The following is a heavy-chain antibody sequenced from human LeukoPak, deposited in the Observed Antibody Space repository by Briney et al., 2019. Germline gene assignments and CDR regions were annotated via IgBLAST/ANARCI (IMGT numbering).Heavy chain of an antibody. J-gene: IGHJ3*02. CDR3: ASLKNYYDSSGYLVTDAFDI. CDR1: GYSFTTYG. CDR2: ISANNNNT. V-gene: IGHV1-18*01. D-gene: IGHD3-22*01. Sequence: ASVKVSCKASGYSFTTYGISWVRQAPGQGLEWMGWISANNNNTDNVQKLQGRVTMTTDTSTSTAYMELRSLRSDDTAVYYCASLKNYYDSSGYLVTDAFDIWGQGTMVTVSS.